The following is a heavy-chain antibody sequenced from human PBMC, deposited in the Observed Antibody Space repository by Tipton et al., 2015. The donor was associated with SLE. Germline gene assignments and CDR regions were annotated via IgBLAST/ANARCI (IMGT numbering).Heavy chain of an antibody. D-gene: IGHD1-1*01. CDR3: ARAGRAWNLFDY. V-gene: IGHV4-38-2*02. Sequence: TLSLTCTVSGYSISSGYYWGWIRQPPGKGLEWIGSIYHSGSTYYNPSLKSRVTISVDTSKNQFSLKLSSVTAADTAVYYCARAGRAWNLFDYWGQGTLVTVA. J-gene: IGHJ4*02. CDR1: GYSISSGYY. CDR2: IYHSGST.